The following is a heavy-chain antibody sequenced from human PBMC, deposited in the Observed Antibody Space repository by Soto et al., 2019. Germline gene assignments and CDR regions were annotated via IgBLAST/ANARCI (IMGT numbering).Heavy chain of an antibody. CDR3: ARVYCTNGVCYAFDI. CDR2: INAGNGNT. J-gene: IGHJ3*02. CDR1: GYTFTSYA. Sequence: GASVKVSCKASGYTFTSYAMHWVRQAPGQRLEWMGWINAGNGNTKYSQKFQGRVTITRDTSASTACMELSSLRSEDTAVYYCARVYCTNGVCYAFDIWGQGTMVTVSS. D-gene: IGHD2-8*01. V-gene: IGHV1-3*01.